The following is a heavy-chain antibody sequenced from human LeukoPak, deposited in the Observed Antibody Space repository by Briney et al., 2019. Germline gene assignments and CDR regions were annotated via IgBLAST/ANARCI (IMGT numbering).Heavy chain of an antibody. D-gene: IGHD5-12*01. J-gene: IGHJ4*02. V-gene: IGHV3-7*01. CDR2: IKNDGSDK. CDR3: VNLGYSD. CDR1: GFSFSAAW. Sequence: PGGSLRLSCEASGFSFSAAWMTWVRQAPGKGLEWVATIKNDGSDKYYVDSVKGRFTLSRDNAKNSVYLQMISLRVEDTAVCYCVNLGYSDGGQGTLVTVSS.